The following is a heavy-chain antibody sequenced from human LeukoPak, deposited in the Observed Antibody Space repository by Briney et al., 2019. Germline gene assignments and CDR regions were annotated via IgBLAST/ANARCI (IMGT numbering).Heavy chain of an antibody. D-gene: IGHD2-2*01. CDR3: VTDRSKGY. V-gene: IGHV3-15*01. CDR1: GFAFNNAW. Sequence: GGSLRLSCAASGFAFNNAWMNWVRQAPGKGLEWVGRIKSKADGETTDYAAPVEGRFIISRDDSENTLYLQMSSLKTEDTAVYYCVTDRSKGYWGQGTLVTVSS. J-gene: IGHJ4*02. CDR2: IKSKADGETT.